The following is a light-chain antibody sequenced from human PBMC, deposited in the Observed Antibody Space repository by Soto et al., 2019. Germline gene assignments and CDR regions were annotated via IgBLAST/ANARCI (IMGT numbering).Light chain of an antibody. CDR3: AAWDDSLNGRI. J-gene: IGLJ2*01. CDR1: SSNIGSNT. V-gene: IGLV1-44*01. CDR2: SVH. Sequence: QSVLTQSPSASGTPGQRVTISCSGSSSNIGSNTVNWDQHLPGTAPKLLIYSVHQRPSEVLDRFSASKSGTSASLAISGLQSEDEADYYCAAWDDSLNGRIFGGGTKLTVL.